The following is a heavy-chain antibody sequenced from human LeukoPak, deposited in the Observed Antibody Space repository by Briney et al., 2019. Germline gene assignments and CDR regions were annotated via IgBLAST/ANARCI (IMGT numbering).Heavy chain of an antibody. V-gene: IGHV3-23*01. CDR3: AKAVSGNYIKGFDY. Sequence: GGSLRLSCAASGFTFSSYAMNWVRQAPGKGLEWVSAISGSGGSTYYVDSVKGRFTISRDNSKNTLYLQMNSLRAEDTAVYYCAKAVSGNYIKGFDYWGQGILVTVSS. CDR2: ISGSGGST. CDR1: GFTFSSYA. D-gene: IGHD1-26*01. J-gene: IGHJ4*02.